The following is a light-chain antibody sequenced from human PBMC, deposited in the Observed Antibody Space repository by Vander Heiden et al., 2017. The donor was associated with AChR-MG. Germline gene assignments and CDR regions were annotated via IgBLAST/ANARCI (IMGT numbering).Light chain of an antibody. Sequence: EIVMPQSPATLSVSPGERATLSCRASQSVSSNLAWYQQKSGQAPRLLIYGASTRATGIPARFSGSGSGTEFTLTISSLQSEDFAVYYCQQYNNWPETFGQGTKLEIK. J-gene: IGKJ2*01. CDR1: QSVSSN. V-gene: IGKV3-15*01. CDR3: QQYNNWPET. CDR2: GAS.